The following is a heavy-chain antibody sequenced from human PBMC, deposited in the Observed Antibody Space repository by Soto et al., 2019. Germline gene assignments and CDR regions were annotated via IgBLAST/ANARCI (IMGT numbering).Heavy chain of an antibody. CDR3: ARVSSIFGVVVKRYFDY. Sequence: QVHLVQSGAEVKKPGASLRVSCQASGYTLTSYGITWVRQAPGQVLEWMGWINGYNGNTNYAQNFHGRLTMTPDASSSTAYMELRSLRSDDTAAYYCARVSSIFGVVVKRYFDYWGQGTLVTVSS. D-gene: IGHD3-3*01. CDR2: INGYNGNT. V-gene: IGHV1-18*04. CDR1: GYTLTSYG. J-gene: IGHJ4*02.